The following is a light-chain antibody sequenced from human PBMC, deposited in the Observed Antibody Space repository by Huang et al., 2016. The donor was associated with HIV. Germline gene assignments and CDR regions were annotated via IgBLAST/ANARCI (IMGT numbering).Light chain of an antibody. Sequence: EIVLTQSPATLSLSPGERATLSCRASQSVSNYLAWYHHKPGQAPRLLIDDASNRATGIPARFSCSGSGTDFTLTISSLEPEDFAVYFCQQRSAWLTFGGGTKVEI. V-gene: IGKV3-11*01. J-gene: IGKJ4*01. CDR1: QSVSNY. CDR3: QQRSAWLT. CDR2: DAS.